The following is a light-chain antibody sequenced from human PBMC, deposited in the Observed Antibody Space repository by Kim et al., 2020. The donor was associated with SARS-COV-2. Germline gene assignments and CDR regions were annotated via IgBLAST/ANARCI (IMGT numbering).Light chain of an antibody. V-gene: IGKV1-9*01. J-gene: IGKJ5*01. Sequence: SVGDRVTITCRASQGIRSYLAWCQQKLGKGPKLLIYSASTLQSGVPLRFSGSGSGTEFTLTISSLQPEHFATYYCQQLNSSPPITFGQGTRLEIK. CDR3: QQLNSSPPIT. CDR1: QGIRSY. CDR2: SAS.